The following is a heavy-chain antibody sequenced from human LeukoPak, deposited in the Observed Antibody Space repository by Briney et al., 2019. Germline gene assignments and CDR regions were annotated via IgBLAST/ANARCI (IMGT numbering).Heavy chain of an antibody. CDR1: GFTFSSYA. CDR3: ARYTPVAVAGTNYFDY. J-gene: IGHJ4*02. D-gene: IGHD6-19*01. V-gene: IGHV4-34*01. CDR2: INHSGST. Sequence: GSLRLSCAASGFTFSSYAMSWVRQAPGKGLEWIGEINHSGSTNYNPSLKSRVTISVDTSKNQFSLKLSSVTAADTAVYYCARYTPVAVAGTNYFDYWGQGTLVTVSS.